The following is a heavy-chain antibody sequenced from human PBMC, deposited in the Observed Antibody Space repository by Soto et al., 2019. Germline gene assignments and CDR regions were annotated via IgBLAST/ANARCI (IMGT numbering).Heavy chain of an antibody. D-gene: IGHD3-22*01. J-gene: IGHJ4*02. V-gene: IGHV1-24*01. CDR1: GYTLTELS. CDR3: ARAVFYYDSSGYDY. Sequence: ASVKVSCKVSGYTLTELSMHWVRQAPGKGLEWMGGFDPEDGETIYAQKFQGRVTMTEDTSTDTAYMELSSLRSEDTAVYYCARAVFYYDSSGYDYWGQGTLVTVSS. CDR2: FDPEDGET.